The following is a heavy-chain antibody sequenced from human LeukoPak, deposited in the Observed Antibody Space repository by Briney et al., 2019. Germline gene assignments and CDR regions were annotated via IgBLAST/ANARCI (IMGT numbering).Heavy chain of an antibody. V-gene: IGHV4-34*01. D-gene: IGHD6-6*01. CDR2: INHSGST. CDR3: ARGGGIAARRYFDY. CDR1: GGSFSGYY. Sequence: SETLSLTCAVYGGSFSGYYWSWIRQPPGKGLEWIGEINHSGSTNYNPSLKSRVTISVDTSKNQFSLKLSSVTVADTAVYYCARGGGIAARRYFDYWGQGTLVTVSS. J-gene: IGHJ4*02.